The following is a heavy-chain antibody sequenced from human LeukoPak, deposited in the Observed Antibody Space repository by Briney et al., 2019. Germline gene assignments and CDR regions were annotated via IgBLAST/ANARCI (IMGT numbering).Heavy chain of an antibody. V-gene: IGHV3-9*01. CDR2: ISWNSGSI. CDR1: GFTFDDYA. Sequence: GGSLRLSCAASGFTFDDYAMHWVRQAPGKGLEWVSGISWNSGSIGYADSVKGRFTISRDSAKNSLYLQMNSLRAEDTALYYCAKDMMVEVGATLDYWGQGTLVTVSS. CDR3: AKDMMVEVGATLDY. D-gene: IGHD1-26*01. J-gene: IGHJ4*02.